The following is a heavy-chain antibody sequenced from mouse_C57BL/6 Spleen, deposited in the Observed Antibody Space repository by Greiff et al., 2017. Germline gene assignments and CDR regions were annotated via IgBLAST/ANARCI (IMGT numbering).Heavy chain of an antibody. D-gene: IGHD1-1*01. CDR3: ARHGSSYGGAMDY. J-gene: IGHJ4*01. Sequence: EVHLVESGGGLVKPGGSLKLSCAASGFTFSDYGMHWVRQAPEKGLEWVAYISSGSSTIYYADTVKGRFTISRDNAKNTLFLQMTSLRSEDTAMYYCARHGSSYGGAMDYWGQGTSVTVSS. V-gene: IGHV5-17*01. CDR2: ISSGSSTI. CDR1: GFTFSDYG.